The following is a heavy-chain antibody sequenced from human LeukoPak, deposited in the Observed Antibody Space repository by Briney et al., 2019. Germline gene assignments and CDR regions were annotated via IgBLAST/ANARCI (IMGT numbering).Heavy chain of an antibody. J-gene: IGHJ4*02. CDR3: AIPTEAGTTFDY. CDR1: GFSFSSFG. V-gene: IGHV3-30*06. CDR2: IYYDGSNK. D-gene: IGHD1-7*01. Sequence: HPGRSLRLSCAASGFSFSSFGMHWVRQAPGKGLEWVAVIYYDGSNKYYGDSVKGRFTISRDNSKSALYLQMNSLRSEDTAVYYCAIPTEAGTTFDYWGQGTLVTVSS.